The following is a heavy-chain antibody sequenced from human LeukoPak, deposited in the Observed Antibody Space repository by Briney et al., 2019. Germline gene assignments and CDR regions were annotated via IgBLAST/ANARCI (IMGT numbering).Heavy chain of an antibody. CDR1: GYTFTSYG. D-gene: IGHD3-22*01. J-gene: IGHJ6*02. CDR2: ISAYNGNT. V-gene: IGHV1-18*01. CDR3: ARDPQESSAYYYYGLDV. Sequence: ASVKVSCKASGYTFTSYGISWVRQAPGQGLEWMGWISAYNGNTNYAQKLQGRVTMPTHTSTSTAYMELRSLRSDDTAVYYCARDPQESSAYYYYGLDVWGQGTTVTVCS.